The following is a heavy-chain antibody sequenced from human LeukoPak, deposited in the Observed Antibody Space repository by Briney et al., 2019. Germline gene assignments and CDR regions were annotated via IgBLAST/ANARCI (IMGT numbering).Heavy chain of an antibody. V-gene: IGHV3-23*01. J-gene: IGHJ4*02. Sequence: PGGSLRLSCAASGFTFRSYAMSWVRQAPGKGLEWVAAISASGATTKYADSVKGRFAISRDNSKNMLYLQMNSLTAEDTAVYYCTKDWYDILTGTFDYWGQGTLVTVSA. CDR2: ISASGATT. CDR3: TKDWYDILTGTFDY. CDR1: GFTFRSYA. D-gene: IGHD3-9*01.